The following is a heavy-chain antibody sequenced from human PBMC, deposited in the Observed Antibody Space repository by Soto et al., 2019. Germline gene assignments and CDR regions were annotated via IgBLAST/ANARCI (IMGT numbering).Heavy chain of an antibody. CDR2: IIPILGIA. Sequence: QVQLVQSGAEVKKPGSSVKVSCKASGGTYSSYTISWVRQAPGQGLEWIGRIIPILGIANYAQKFQGRVTITADKSTSTAFMELSSLRSEDTAVYYCARSGRLIAVAGTRLGWFDPWGQGTLVTVSS. V-gene: IGHV1-69*02. CDR1: GGTYSSYT. CDR3: ARSGRLIAVAGTRLGWFDP. D-gene: IGHD6-19*01. J-gene: IGHJ5*02.